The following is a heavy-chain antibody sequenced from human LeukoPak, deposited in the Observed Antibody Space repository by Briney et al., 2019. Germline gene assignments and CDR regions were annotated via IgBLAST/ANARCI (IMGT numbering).Heavy chain of an antibody. D-gene: IGHD3-10*01. Sequence: SETLSLTCTVSGGSISSYYWSWIRQPPGKGLEWIGYIYYSGSTNYNPSLKSRVTISVDTSKNQFSLKLSSVTAADTAVYYCARGTIITMVRGVKHNWFDPWGQGTLVTVSS. CDR3: ARGTIITMVRGVKHNWFDP. V-gene: IGHV4-59*12. J-gene: IGHJ5*02. CDR2: IYYSGST. CDR1: GGSISSYY.